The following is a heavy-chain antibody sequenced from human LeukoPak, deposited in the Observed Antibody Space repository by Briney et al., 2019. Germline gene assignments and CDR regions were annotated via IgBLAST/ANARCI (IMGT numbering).Heavy chain of an antibody. D-gene: IGHD3-3*01. J-gene: IGHJ5*02. V-gene: IGHV3-21*01. CDR1: GFTFSSYS. CDR3: AREGGITIFGWFDP. Sequence: GGSLRLSCAASGFTFSSYSMNWVRQAPGKGLQWVSSISSSSSYIYYADSVKGRFTISRDNAKNSLYLQMNSLRAEDTAVYYCAREGGITIFGWFDPWGQGTLVTVSS. CDR2: ISSSSSYI.